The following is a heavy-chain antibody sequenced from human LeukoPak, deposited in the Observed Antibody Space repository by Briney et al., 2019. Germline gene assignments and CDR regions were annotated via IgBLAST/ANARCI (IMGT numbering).Heavy chain of an antibody. V-gene: IGHV4-30-4*01. Sequence: SETLSLTCTVSGGSISSGDYYWSWIRQPPGKGLEWIGYIYYSGSTYYNPSLKSRVTISVDTSKNQFSLKLSSVTAADTAVYYCARVCYQLLFGRFDPWGQGTLVTVSS. CDR3: ARVCYQLLFGRFDP. J-gene: IGHJ5*02. CDR2: IYYSGST. D-gene: IGHD2-2*01. CDR1: GGSISSGDYY.